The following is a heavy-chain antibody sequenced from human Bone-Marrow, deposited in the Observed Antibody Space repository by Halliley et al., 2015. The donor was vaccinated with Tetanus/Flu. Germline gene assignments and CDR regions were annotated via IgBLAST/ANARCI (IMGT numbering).Heavy chain of an antibody. J-gene: IGHJ4*02. D-gene: IGHD2-21*01. CDR1: GGSFTGYA. V-gene: IGHV1-69*14. CDR2: IMPLFDIA. CDR3: ARGGVVGAPFDS. Sequence: QVQLVQSGAEVKKPGSSVKVSCKTSGGSFTGYAISWVRQAPGQGLEWMGGIMPLFDIANYGQKFQGRVTITADRFTRTAYMELNSLRSGDTAIYYCARGGVVGAPFDSWGQGTLVTVSS.